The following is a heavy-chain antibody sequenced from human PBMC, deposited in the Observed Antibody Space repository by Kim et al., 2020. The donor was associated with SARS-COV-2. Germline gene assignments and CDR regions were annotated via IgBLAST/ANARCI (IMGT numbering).Heavy chain of an antibody. CDR3: AKVRNYYDSSGYYYYFDY. Sequence: KRRFTISRDNTTNTLYLQMNSLRAEDTAVYYCAKVRNYYDSSGYYYYFDYWGQGTLVTVSS. V-gene: IGHV3-23*01. D-gene: IGHD3-22*01. J-gene: IGHJ4*02.